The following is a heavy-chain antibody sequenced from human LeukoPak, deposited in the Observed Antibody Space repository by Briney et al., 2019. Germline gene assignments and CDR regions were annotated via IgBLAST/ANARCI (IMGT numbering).Heavy chain of an antibody. Sequence: SETLSLTCTVSGGSISSDYWSWIRQPPGKGLGGIGYIYYSGSTNYNPSLKSRVTISVDTSKNQFSLKLSSVTAADTAVYYCARGYSYGYGWFDPWGQGTLVTVSS. V-gene: IGHV4-59*08. CDR1: GGSISSDY. CDR2: IYYSGST. J-gene: IGHJ5*02. CDR3: ARGYSYGYGWFDP. D-gene: IGHD5-18*01.